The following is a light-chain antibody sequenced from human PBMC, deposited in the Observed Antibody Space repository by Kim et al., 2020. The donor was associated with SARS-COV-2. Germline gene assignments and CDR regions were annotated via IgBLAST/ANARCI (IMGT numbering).Light chain of an antibody. J-gene: IGLJ2*01. CDR1: SANIGSSP. CDR3: AAWDDSLNGVV. CDR2: SNN. Sequence: GQRITIACSGSSANIGSSPVNWYQPLPGTAPKLLIYSNNQRPSGVPDRFSGSKSGTSASLAISGLQSEDEADYYCAAWDDSLNGVVFGGGTQLTVL. V-gene: IGLV1-44*01.